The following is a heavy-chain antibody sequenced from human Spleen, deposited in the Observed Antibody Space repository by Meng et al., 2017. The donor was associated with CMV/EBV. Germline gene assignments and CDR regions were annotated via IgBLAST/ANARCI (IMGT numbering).Heavy chain of an antibody. CDR1: GYSFSRYW. J-gene: IGHJ6*02. CDR2: IYPGDSHK. D-gene: IGHD6-13*01. Sequence: ESLKISCEASGYSFSRYWIGWVRQMPGKGLECIGIIYPGDSHKKYSPSFLGQVTISADKSISTAYLQWSSLKASDTAMYYCARHRRIAAAGTDYYYGMDVWGQGTTVTVSS. V-gene: IGHV5-51*01. CDR3: ARHRRIAAAGTDYYYGMDV.